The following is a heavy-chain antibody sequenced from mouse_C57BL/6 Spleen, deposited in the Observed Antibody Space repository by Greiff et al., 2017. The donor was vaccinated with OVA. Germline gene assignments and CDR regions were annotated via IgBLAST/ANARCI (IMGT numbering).Heavy chain of an antibody. CDR2: ISDGGSYT. V-gene: IGHV5-4*01. J-gene: IGHJ4*01. CDR1: GFTFSSYA. Sequence: VESGGGLVKPGGSLKLFCAASGFTFSSYAMSWVRQTPEKRLEWVATISDGGSYTYYPDNVKGRFTISRDNAKNNLYLQMSHLKSEDTAMYYCARDTTGYAMDYWGQGTSVTVSS. CDR3: ARDTTGYAMDY. D-gene: IGHD1-1*01.